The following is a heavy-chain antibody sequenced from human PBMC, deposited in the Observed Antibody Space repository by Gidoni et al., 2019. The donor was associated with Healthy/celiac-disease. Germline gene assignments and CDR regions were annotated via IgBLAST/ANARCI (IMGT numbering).Heavy chain of an antibody. J-gene: IGHJ1*01. CDR1: GYSFTSYW. CDR2: IYPGDSDT. V-gene: IGHV5-51*01. Sequence: EVQLVQSGAGVKRRGESLKTAGTGSGYSFTSYWPGWVRQMPGKGLEWMGIIYPGDSDTRYSPSFQGQVTISADKSISTAYLQWSSLKASDTAMYYCARRDGYCSSTSCSFYFQHWGQGTLVTVSS. CDR3: ARRDGYCSSTSCSFYFQH. D-gene: IGHD2-2*03.